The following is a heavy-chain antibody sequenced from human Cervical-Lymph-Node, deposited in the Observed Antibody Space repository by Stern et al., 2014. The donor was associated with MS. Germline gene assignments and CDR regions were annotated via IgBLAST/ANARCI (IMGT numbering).Heavy chain of an antibody. CDR3: ARGAPPEN. CDR2: IYPRDSDT. D-gene: IGHD1-26*01. CDR1: GYSFTNYW. V-gene: IGHV5-51*03. J-gene: IGHJ4*02. Sequence: EVQLVQSGAEVKKPGESLKISCKTAGYSFTNYWIGWVRQMPGKGLEWMGIIYPRDSDTKCSPSFQGRVIISADKSIGAAYLQWRSLKASDSGIYYCARGAPPENWGQGTLVTVSS.